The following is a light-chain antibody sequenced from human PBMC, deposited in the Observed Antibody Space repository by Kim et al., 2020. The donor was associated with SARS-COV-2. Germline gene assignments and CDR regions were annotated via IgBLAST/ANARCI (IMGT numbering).Light chain of an antibody. Sequence: EIVLTQSPGTLSLSPGERATLSCRASQSVSSSYLAWYQQKPGQAPRLLIYGASSRAIGIPDRFSGSGSGTDFTLTISRLEPEDFAVYYCQQYGSSSYTFGQGTKLEI. CDR2: GAS. CDR1: QSVSSSY. V-gene: IGKV3-20*01. CDR3: QQYGSSSYT. J-gene: IGKJ2*01.